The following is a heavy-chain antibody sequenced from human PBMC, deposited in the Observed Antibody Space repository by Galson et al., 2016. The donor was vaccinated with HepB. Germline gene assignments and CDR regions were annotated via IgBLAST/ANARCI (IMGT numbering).Heavy chain of an antibody. Sequence: SLRLSCATSGFNFGDYAMTWFRQAPGKGLEWVGFIRTRPYGGTAEYAASVKGRFIISRDDSKSIAYLQVNSLNIEDTAVYHCSRGIDSTGTFYYYGMDVWGQGTTVTVSS. CDR1: GFNFGDYA. V-gene: IGHV3-49*03. D-gene: IGHD1-7*01. CDR2: IRTRPYGGTA. CDR3: SRGIDSTGTFYYYGMDV. J-gene: IGHJ6*02.